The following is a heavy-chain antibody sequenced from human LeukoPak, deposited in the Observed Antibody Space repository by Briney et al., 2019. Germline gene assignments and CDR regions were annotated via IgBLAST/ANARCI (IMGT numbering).Heavy chain of an antibody. CDR1: GFTFSSYA. D-gene: IGHD2-2*01. CDR3: AKEVVPAAEAYNWFDP. J-gene: IGHJ5*02. CDR2: ISGSGGST. Sequence: GGSLRLSCAASGFTFSSYAMSWVRQAPGKGLEWVSAISGSGGSTYYADSVKGRFTISRDNSKNTLYLQMNSLRAEDTAVYYCAKEVVPAAEAYNWFDPRGQGTLVTVSS. V-gene: IGHV3-23*01.